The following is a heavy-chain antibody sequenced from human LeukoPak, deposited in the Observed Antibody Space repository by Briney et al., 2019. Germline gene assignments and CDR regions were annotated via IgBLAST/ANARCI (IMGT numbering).Heavy chain of an antibody. CDR3: ARDRYSSSWYGMDV. CDR2: IYYSGST. J-gene: IGHJ6*02. Sequence: PSETLSLTCTVSGGSISSYYRSWIPQPPGKGLEWIGYIYYSGSTNYNPSLKSRVTISVDTSKNQFSLKLSSVTAAETAVYSCARDRYSSSWYGMDVWGQGTKVTVSS. D-gene: IGHD6-13*01. V-gene: IGHV4-59*01. CDR1: GGSISSYY.